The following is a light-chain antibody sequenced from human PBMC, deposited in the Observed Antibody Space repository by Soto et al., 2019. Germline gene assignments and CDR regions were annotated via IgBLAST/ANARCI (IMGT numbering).Light chain of an antibody. CDR3: LQDYDYPRT. CDR2: AAS. J-gene: IGKJ1*01. CDR1: QGIRND. Sequence: ALQMTQSPSSLSASVGDRVTITCRASQGIRNDLGWYQQKPGKAPKLLIYAASSLQSGVPSRFSGSGSGTDFSLTISSLQPEDFATYYCLQDYDYPRTFGQGTKVEIK. V-gene: IGKV1-6*01.